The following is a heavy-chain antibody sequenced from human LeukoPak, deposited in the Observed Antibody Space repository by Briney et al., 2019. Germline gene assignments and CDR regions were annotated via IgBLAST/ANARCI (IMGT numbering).Heavy chain of an antibody. CDR1: GFTFSSSW. Sequence: GGSLRLSCAASGFTFSSSWMTWVRQAPGKGLEWVANIKQDGSETYYVGSVKGRFTISRDNAKNSLYLQMSSLRADDTAVCYCARGGNYYGSESYYFGAADGYYWGQGTLVTVSS. CDR2: IKQDGSET. CDR3: ARGGNYYGSESYYFGAADGYY. J-gene: IGHJ4*02. V-gene: IGHV3-7*01. D-gene: IGHD3-10*01.